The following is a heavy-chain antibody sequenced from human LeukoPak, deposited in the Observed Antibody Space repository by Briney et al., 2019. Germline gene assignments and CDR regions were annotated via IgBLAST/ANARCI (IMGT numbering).Heavy chain of an antibody. Sequence: AGGSLRLSCAASGFTFSSYWMSCVRQAPGKGLEWVANIKQDGSEKYYVDSVKGRFTISRDNAKNSLYLQMNSLRAEDTAVYYCARVGSAVTTFFDYWGQGTLVTVSS. CDR3: ARVGSAVTTFFDY. CDR1: GFTFSSYW. CDR2: IKQDGSEK. D-gene: IGHD4-17*01. V-gene: IGHV3-7*05. J-gene: IGHJ4*02.